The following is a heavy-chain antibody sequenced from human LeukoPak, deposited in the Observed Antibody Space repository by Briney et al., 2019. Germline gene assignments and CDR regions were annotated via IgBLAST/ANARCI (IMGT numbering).Heavy chain of an antibody. D-gene: IGHD2-2*01. V-gene: IGHV4-34*01. J-gene: IGHJ5*02. CDR1: RGSFSGYF. Sequence: PSETLSLTCDVYRGSFSGYFWSWIRQTPGKGLEWLGEMNDSGSTNYNPSLKSRVTISVDTSKNQFSLKLSSVTAADTAVYYCASSHQLLSVYGWFDPWGQGTLVTVSS. CDR3: ASSHQLLSVYGWFDP. CDR2: MNDSGST.